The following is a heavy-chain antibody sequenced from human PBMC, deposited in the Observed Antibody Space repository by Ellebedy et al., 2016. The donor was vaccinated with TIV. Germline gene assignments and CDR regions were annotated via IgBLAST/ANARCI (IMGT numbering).Heavy chain of an antibody. CDR3: AKAHYDSGSYPTEKLDY. D-gene: IGHD3-10*01. J-gene: IGHJ4*02. CDR1: GFTFSNYG. V-gene: IGHV3-23*01. Sequence: PGGSLRLSCAASGFTFSNYGMSWVRQAPGKGLEWVSSISASGGNTYHADSVKGRLTIARDNSKNTLYLRMNSLTAEETAIYYCAKAHYDSGSYPTEKLDYWGQGALVTVSS. CDR2: ISASGGNT.